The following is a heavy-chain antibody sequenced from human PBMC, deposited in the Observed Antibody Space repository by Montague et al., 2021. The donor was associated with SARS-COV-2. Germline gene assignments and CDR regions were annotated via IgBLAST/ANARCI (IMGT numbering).Heavy chain of an antibody. CDR2: XYWDDDK. J-gene: IGHJ4*02. CDR3: AHRGDLWVGPYFDY. CDR1: GFSLSTSGVG. V-gene: IGHV2-5*02. D-gene: IGHD2-21*02. Sequence: PALAKPTQTLTLTCTFSGFSLSTSGVGVGWIRQPPGKALEWLALXYWDDDKRYSPSLKSRLTITKDTSKNQVVLTMTNMDPVDTATYYCAHRGDLWVGPYFDYWGQGTLVTVSS.